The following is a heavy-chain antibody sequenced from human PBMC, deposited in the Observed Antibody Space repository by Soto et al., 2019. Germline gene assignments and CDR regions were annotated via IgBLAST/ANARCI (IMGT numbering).Heavy chain of an antibody. CDR3: ARPAYTSTGHQIDY. CDR1: GGSISSYY. Sequence: PSETLSLTCTVSGGSISSYYWSWIRQPPGKGLEWIGYIYYSGSTNYNPSLKSRVTVSVDTSKNQFSLRLSSVTAADTAMYYCARPAYTSTGHQIDYWGQGTLVTVSS. D-gene: IGHD3-16*01. J-gene: IGHJ4*02. CDR2: IYYSGST. V-gene: IGHV4-59*08.